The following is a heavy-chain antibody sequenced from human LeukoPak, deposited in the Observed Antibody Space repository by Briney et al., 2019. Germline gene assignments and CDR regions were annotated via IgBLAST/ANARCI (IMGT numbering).Heavy chain of an antibody. V-gene: IGHV3-23*01. CDR1: GFTFSNYG. Sequence: GGTLRLSCAASGFTFSNYGMTWVRQAPGKGLEWVSGLSGSGTITFYADSVKGRFTISRDNSKNTLYLQMNSLRAEDTAVYYCAKDAVLLWFGEVYYYMDVWGKGTTVTISS. CDR3: AKDAVLLWFGEVYYYMDV. D-gene: IGHD3-10*01. CDR2: LSGSGTIT. J-gene: IGHJ6*03.